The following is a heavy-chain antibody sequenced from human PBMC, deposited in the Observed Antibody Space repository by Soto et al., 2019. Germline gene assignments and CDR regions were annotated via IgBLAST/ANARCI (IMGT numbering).Heavy chain of an antibody. CDR1: GYTFTSYY. D-gene: IGHD6-13*01. CDR3: ARDQEIAAANYYYSYMDV. J-gene: IGHJ6*03. CDR2: INPSGGST. Sequence: ASVKVSCKASGYTFTSYYMHWVRQAPGQGLEWMGIINPSGGSTSYAQKFQGRVTMTRDTSTSTVYMELSSLRSEDTAVYYCARDQEIAAANYYYSYMDVWGKGTTVTVSS. V-gene: IGHV1-46*03.